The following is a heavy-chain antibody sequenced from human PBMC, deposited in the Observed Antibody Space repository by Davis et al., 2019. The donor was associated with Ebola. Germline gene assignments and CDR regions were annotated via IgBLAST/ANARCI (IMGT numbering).Heavy chain of an antibody. CDR3: ARGTGMDV. J-gene: IGHJ6*04. CDR2: ITGSGGST. CDR1: GFTFSSYA. D-gene: IGHD2-8*01. V-gene: IGHV3-23*01. Sequence: GESLKISCAASGFTFSSYAMSWVRQAPGKGLEWVSGITGSGGSTYSADSVKGRFTISRDNSKNTLYLQMNSLRAEDTAVYYCARGTGMDVWGKGTTVTVSS.